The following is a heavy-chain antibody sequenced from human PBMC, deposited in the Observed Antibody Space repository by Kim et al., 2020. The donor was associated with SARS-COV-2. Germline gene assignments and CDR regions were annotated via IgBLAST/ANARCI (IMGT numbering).Heavy chain of an antibody. CDR2: INHSGST. D-gene: IGHD6-13*01. CDR3: ARGSIAAAGTRVYYYYGMDV. Sequence: SETLSLTCAVYGGSFSGYYWSWIRQPPGKGLEWIGEINHSGSTNYNPSLKSRVTISVDTSKNQFSLKLSSVTAADTAVYYCARGSIAAAGTRVYYYYGMDVWGQGTTVTVSS. CDR1: GGSFSGYY. V-gene: IGHV4-34*01. J-gene: IGHJ6*02.